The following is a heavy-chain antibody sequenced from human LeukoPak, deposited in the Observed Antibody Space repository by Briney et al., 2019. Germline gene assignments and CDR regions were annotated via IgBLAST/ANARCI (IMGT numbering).Heavy chain of an antibody. D-gene: IGHD4-17*01. CDR2: ISYDGTEK. CDR1: GFTFSSYA. CDR3: ATDYGDYEPIDY. V-gene: IGHV3-30*04. J-gene: IGHJ4*02. Sequence: GRSLRLSCAASGFTFSSYAMHWVRQAPGKGLEWVADISYDGTEKYYGDSVEGRFSVSRDNSKNTLYLQMNSLRPDDTAMYYCATDYGDYEPIDYWGQGTMVTVSS.